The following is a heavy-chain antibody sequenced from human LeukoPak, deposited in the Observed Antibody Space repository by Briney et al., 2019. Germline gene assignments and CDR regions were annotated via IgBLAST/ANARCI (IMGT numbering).Heavy chain of an antibody. V-gene: IGHV3-30*04. CDR3: ARALRVIVATITGRSYYYMDV. D-gene: IGHD5-12*01. J-gene: IGHJ6*03. CDR2: ISYDGSNE. Sequence: GGSLRLSCAASGFTFSSYVMHWVRQAPGKGLEWVAIISYDGSNEYYADSVKGRFTISRDNAKNSLYLQMNSLRAEDTAVYYCARALRVIVATITGRSYYYMDVWGKGTTVTVSS. CDR1: GFTFSSYV.